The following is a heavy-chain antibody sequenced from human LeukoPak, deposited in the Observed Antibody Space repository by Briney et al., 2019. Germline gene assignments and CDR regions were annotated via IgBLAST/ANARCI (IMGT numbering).Heavy chain of an antibody. CDR1: GGSISSNSAY. CDR3: ARRSGFLDY. Sequence: SETLSLTCTVSGGSISSNSAYWGWIRQPPGKGLEWIGSIYYSGSTNYNPSLKSRVTISVDTSKNHFSLRLSSVTAADTAVYYCARRSGFLDYRSQGTLVTVSS. CDR2: IYYSGST. J-gene: IGHJ4*02. V-gene: IGHV4-39*01.